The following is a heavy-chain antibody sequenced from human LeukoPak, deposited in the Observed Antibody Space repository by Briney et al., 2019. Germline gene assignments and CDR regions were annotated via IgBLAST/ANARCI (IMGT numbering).Heavy chain of an antibody. Sequence: GASVKVSCKTSGYTFTGYYMHWVRQAPGQGLGWMGWINPNSGGTNYAQKFQGRVTMTRDTSISTAYMELSRLRSDDTAVYYCARNTYSSGWSPDYYDAFDIWGQGTMVTVSS. V-gene: IGHV1-2*02. CDR1: GYTFTGYY. D-gene: IGHD6-19*01. J-gene: IGHJ3*02. CDR2: INPNSGGT. CDR3: ARNTYSSGWSPDYYDAFDI.